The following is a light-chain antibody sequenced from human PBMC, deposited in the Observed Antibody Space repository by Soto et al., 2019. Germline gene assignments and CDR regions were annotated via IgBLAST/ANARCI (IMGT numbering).Light chain of an antibody. CDR2: GAS. J-gene: IGKJ5*01. CDR1: QSVSSS. CDR3: QQYNDWPIT. V-gene: IGKV3-15*01. Sequence: EIVMTQSPASLSVSPGERATLSCRASQSVSSSLAWYQQKPGQAPRLLILGASTRATGIPARFRGSGSGTEFTLTISSLQSEDFAVYYCQQYNDWPITFGQGTRLEIK.